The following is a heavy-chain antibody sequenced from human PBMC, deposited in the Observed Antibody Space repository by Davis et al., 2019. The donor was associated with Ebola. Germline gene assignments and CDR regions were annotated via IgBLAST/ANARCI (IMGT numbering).Heavy chain of an antibody. Sequence: GESLKISCAASGFTFSSYAMHWVRQAPGKGLEWVAVISYDGSNKYYADSVKGRFTISRDNSKNTLYLQMSSLRSEDTAVYYCARDSGYCTNGVCYRGGGNWFDPWGQGTLVTVSS. J-gene: IGHJ5*02. CDR1: GFTFSSYA. CDR2: ISYDGSNK. D-gene: IGHD2-8*01. V-gene: IGHV3-30-3*01. CDR3: ARDSGYCTNGVCYRGGGNWFDP.